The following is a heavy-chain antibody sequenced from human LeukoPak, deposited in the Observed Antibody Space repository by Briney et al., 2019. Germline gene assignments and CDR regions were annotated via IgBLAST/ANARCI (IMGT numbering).Heavy chain of an antibody. CDR2: IKQDGSEK. CDR1: RFTFSSYW. V-gene: IGHV3-7*01. Sequence: GGSLRLSCAASRFTFSSYWMSWVRQAPGKGLEWVANIKQDGSEKYYVDSVKGRFTISRDNAKNSLYLQMNSLRAEDTAVYYCAREFLWGIGDAFDIWGQGTMVTVSS. CDR3: AREFLWGIGDAFDI. J-gene: IGHJ3*02. D-gene: IGHD6-13*01.